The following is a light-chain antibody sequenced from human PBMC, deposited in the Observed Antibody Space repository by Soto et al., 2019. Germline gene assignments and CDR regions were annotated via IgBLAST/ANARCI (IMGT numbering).Light chain of an antibody. V-gene: IGKV3-20*01. CDR1: QAVNTR. Sequence: EIVVTQSPSTLSSFPGDRVTLSCRASQAVNTRLAWYQHKPGQAPRLLIYLTSSRAAGIPARFSGSGSGTDFSLIIGRLEPEDFAVYFCQQYGGSPWTFGQGTKVDI. CDR3: QQYGGSPWT. CDR2: LTS. J-gene: IGKJ1*01.